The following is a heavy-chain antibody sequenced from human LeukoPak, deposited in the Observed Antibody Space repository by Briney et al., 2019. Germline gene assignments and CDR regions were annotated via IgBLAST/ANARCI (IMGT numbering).Heavy chain of an antibody. V-gene: IGHV3-33*01. Sequence: PGGSLRLSCAASGFTFSSYGMHWVRQAPGKGLEWVAVIWYDGSNKYYADSVKGRFSTSRDNSKNTLYLQMNSLRAEDTAVYYCAREVPRGYYYGMDVWGQGTTVTVSS. CDR3: AREVPRGYYYGMDV. CDR1: GFTFSSYG. CDR2: IWYDGSNK. J-gene: IGHJ6*02. D-gene: IGHD3-10*01.